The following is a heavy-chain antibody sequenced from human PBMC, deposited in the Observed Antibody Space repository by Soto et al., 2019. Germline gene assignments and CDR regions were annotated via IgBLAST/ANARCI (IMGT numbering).Heavy chain of an antibody. J-gene: IGHJ4*02. Sequence: QVQLVESGGGVVQPGRSLRLSCAAAGFTFSNDCMHWVLQAPGKGLEWVTTISSDGNDKYYAGSVKGRFTSSRDNSENTLDLQMNGLRAEDTAVYYCAKGSFSAHQFLDHCGQGTLVTVS. V-gene: IGHV3-30*18. CDR3: AKGSFSAHQFLDH. D-gene: IGHD3-10*01. CDR2: ISSDGNDK. CDR1: GFTFSNDC.